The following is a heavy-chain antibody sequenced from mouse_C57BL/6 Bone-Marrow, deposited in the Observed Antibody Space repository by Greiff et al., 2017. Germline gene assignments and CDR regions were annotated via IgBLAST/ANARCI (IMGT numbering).Heavy chain of an antibody. D-gene: IGHD4-1*01. CDR2: IYPGSGSP. CDR1: GYTFTSYW. CDR3: AKPLVGTFYY. V-gene: IGHV1-55*01. Sequence: QVQLQQSGAELVKPGASVKMSCKASGYTFTSYWITWVKQRPGQGLEWIGDIYPGSGSPNYNEKFKSKATLTVDTSSSTAYMQLSSLTSEDSAVYYCAKPLVGTFYYCGQGTTLTVSS. J-gene: IGHJ2*01.